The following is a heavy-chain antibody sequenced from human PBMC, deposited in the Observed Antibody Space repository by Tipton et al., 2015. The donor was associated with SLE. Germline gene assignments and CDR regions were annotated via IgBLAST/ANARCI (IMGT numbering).Heavy chain of an antibody. CDR2: IYSGGTT. Sequence: SLRLSCAASGFTVSRHYMTWVRQAPGKGLEWVSFIYSGGTTSYADSLKGRFTVSRDNSKNTPYLQMNSLRTEDTAVYCCARGGTNVGYYLDYCYGMDVGGQGTTVIVSS. CDR1: GFTVSRHY. V-gene: IGHV3-53*05. CDR3: ARGGTNVGYYLDYCYGMDV. D-gene: IGHD5-12*01. J-gene: IGHJ6*02.